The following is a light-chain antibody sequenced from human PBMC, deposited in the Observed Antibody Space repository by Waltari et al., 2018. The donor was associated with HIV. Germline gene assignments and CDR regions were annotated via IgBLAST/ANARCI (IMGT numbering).Light chain of an antibody. CDR3: ASYAASNKAV. V-gene: IGLV2-8*01. CDR2: EVN. Sequence: QSALTQPPSASGCLGQSVTISCTGASSDVGGYDYVSWYQHLPGKAPKLLIYEVNKRPSGVHDRFSGSKSGNTASLTVSGLQAEDEADYYCASYAASNKAVFGGGTKLTV. J-gene: IGLJ3*02. CDR1: SSDVGGYDY.